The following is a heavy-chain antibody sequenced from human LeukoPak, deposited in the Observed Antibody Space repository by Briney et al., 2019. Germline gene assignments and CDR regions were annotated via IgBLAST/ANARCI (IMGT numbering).Heavy chain of an antibody. CDR3: ARQLTGTIGY. Sequence: GESLKISCKRSGSGFTSYWVAWVRQMPGKGLEWMGIIYPGDSDTRYTPSFQGQVTISADKSIGTAYLQWSSLKASDTAMYYCARQLTGTIGYWGQGTLVTVSS. J-gene: IGHJ4*02. V-gene: IGHV5-51*01. CDR2: IYPGDSDT. D-gene: IGHD1-7*01. CDR1: GSGFTSYW.